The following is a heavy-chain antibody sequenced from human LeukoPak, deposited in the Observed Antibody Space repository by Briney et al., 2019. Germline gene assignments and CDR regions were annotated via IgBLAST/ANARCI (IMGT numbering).Heavy chain of an antibody. J-gene: IGHJ6*03. V-gene: IGHV3-48*03. D-gene: IGHD5-24*01. CDR1: GFTFSSYE. CDR2: ISSSGSTI. Sequence: PGGSLRLSCAASGFTFSSYEMNWVRQAPGKGLEWVSYISSSGSTIYYADSVRGRFTISRDNAKNSLYLQMNSLRAEDTAVYYCARSGRDGYNYYYYYYMDVWGKGTTVTVSS. CDR3: ARSGRDGYNYYYYYYMDV.